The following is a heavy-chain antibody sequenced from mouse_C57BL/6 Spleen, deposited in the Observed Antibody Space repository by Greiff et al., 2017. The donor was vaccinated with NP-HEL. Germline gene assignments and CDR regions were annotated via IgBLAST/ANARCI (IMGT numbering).Heavy chain of an antibody. D-gene: IGHD1-1*02. CDR3: ARHRVDYAMDY. CDR2: ISNLAYSI. J-gene: IGHJ4*01. CDR1: GFTFSDYG. V-gene: IGHV5-15*01. Sequence: EVKLVESGGGLVQPGGSLKLSCAASGFTFSDYGMAWVRQAPRKGPEWVAFISNLAYSIYYADTVTGRFTSSRENAKNTLYLEMSSLRSEDTAMYYCARHRVDYAMDYWGQGTSVTVSS.